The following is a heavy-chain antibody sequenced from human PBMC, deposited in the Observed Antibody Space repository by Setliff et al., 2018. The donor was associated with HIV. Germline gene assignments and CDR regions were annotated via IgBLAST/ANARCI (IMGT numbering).Heavy chain of an antibody. CDR3: ATALGYCSGGSCCPYYFDY. D-gene: IGHD2-15*01. CDR1: GGSISSDAYY. V-gene: IGHV4-39*07. Sequence: SETLSLTCTVSGGSISSDAYYWGWIRQPPGKGLEWIGTIYYSGTTYYNPSLKSRVTISVDTSKNQFSLKLSSVTAADTAVYYCATALGYCSGGSCCPYYFDYWGQGTLVTVSS. J-gene: IGHJ4*02. CDR2: IYYSGTT.